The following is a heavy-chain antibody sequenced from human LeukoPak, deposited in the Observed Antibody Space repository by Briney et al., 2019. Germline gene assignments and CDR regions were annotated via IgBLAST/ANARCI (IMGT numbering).Heavy chain of an antibody. CDR3: ATAGDSSGSYRGRTFF. CDR2: IYSGGST. Sequence: PGGSLRLSCAASGFTVSSNYMSWVRQAPGKGLEWVSVIYSGGSTYYADSVKGRFTISRDNSKNTLYLQMNSLRVEDTAVYYCATAGDSSGSYRGRTFFGGQGTLVTVSS. J-gene: IGHJ4*02. V-gene: IGHV3-66*01. CDR1: GFTVSSNY. D-gene: IGHD3-22*01.